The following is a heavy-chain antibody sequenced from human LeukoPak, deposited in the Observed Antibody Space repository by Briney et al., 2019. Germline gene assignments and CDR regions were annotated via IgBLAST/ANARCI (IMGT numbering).Heavy chain of an antibody. D-gene: IGHD6-19*01. V-gene: IGHV3-11*01. CDR1: GFTFSDYS. CDR2: ISSSSPM. Sequence: GGSLRLSCAASGFTFSDYSMSWIRQAPGKGLEWISYISSSSPMSYSGSVKGRFIVSRDNAKNSLFLQMNNLRAEDTAVYFRARVDSSGWGTFDFWGQGTLASVSS. CDR3: ARVDSSGWGTFDF. J-gene: IGHJ4*02.